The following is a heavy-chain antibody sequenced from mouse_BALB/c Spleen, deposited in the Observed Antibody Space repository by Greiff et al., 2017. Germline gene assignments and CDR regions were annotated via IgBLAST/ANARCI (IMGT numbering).Heavy chain of an antibody. J-gene: IGHJ3*01. CDR1: GFTFSSYG. V-gene: IGHV5-6-3*01. CDR2: INSNGGST. D-gene: IGHD2-4*01. Sequence: EVNVVESGGGLVQPGGSLKLSCAASGFTFSSYGMSWVRQTPDKRLELVATINSNGGSTYYPDSVKGRFTISRDNAKNTLYLQMSSLKSEDTAMYYCARDQGDYDWFAYWGQGTLVTVSA. CDR3: ARDQGDYDWFAY.